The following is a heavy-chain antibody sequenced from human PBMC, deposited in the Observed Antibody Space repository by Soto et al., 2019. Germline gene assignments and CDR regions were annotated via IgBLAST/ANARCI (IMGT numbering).Heavy chain of an antibody. D-gene: IGHD1-1*01. Sequence: QVQLVESGGGVDQPGRSLTVSCVGSGFIFSDYAFHWVRQPPGKGLEWVAAISYDGNSQYYADSVKGRFTVSRDASRHTIYMQMNSLRLEDTAVYYCARVRLPMTTNDGFDHWGQGILVTVSS. CDR1: GFIFSDYA. CDR2: ISYDGNSQ. V-gene: IGHV3-30-3*01. J-gene: IGHJ4*02. CDR3: ARVRLPMTTNDGFDH.